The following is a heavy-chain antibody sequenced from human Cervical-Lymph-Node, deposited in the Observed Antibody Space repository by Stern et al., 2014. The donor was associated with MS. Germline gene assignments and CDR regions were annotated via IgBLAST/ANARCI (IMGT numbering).Heavy chain of an antibody. V-gene: IGHV5-51*01. Sequence: EVQLVQSGAEVRKPGQSLTISCNISGYTFTDYWIAWVRQMPGKGLALMGAIFPGASDPRYSPSFQGHVTISVDTSINTAYLQWSDLRASDTAMYYCARPHSPGWSYYFDFWGQGTLVAVSS. CDR1: GYTFTDYW. J-gene: IGHJ4*02. D-gene: IGHD6-19*01. CDR3: ARPHSPGWSYYFDF. CDR2: IFPGASDP.